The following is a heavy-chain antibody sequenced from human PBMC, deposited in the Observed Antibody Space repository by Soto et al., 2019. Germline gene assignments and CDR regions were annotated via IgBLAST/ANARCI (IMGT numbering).Heavy chain of an antibody. D-gene: IGHD3-22*01. CDR1: GFTFSSYA. V-gene: IGHV3-23*01. CDR2: ITGSGVST. CDR3: ARDDRFTTSWPIDY. Sequence: GGSLRLSCAASGFTFSSYAMTWVRQAPGKGLEWVSAITGSGVSTYYADSVKGRFTVSKDNSKNTLYLQMNSLRAEDTAVYYCARDDRFTTSWPIDYWGQGTLVTVSS. J-gene: IGHJ4*02.